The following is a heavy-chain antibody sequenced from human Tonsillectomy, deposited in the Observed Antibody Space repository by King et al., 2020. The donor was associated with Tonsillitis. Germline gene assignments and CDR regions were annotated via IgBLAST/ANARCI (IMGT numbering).Heavy chain of an antibody. D-gene: IGHD5-12*01. CDR3: ARDLGGYRKAVCWFDP. V-gene: IGHV3-21*01. CDR2: IISSSSYI. Sequence: VQLVESGGGLVKPGGSLRLSCAASGFTFSSYSMNWVRQAPGKGLEWVSSIISSSSYIYYADSVKGRFTISRDNAKNSLYLQMNSLRAEDTAVYYCARDLGGYRKAVCWFDPWGPGTLLSVSP. CDR1: GFTFSSYS. J-gene: IGHJ5*02.